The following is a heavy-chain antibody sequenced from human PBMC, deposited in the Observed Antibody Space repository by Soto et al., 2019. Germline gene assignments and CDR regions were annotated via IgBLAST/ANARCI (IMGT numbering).Heavy chain of an antibody. CDR3: ARDIVVVVAALPPMDV. V-gene: IGHV1-18*01. J-gene: IGHJ6*04. Sequence: ASVKVSCKASGYTFTSYGISWVRRAPGQGLEWMGWISAYNGNTNYAQKLQGRVTMTTDTSTSTAYMELRSLRSDDTAVYYCARDIVVVVAALPPMDVWGKGTTVTVSS. CDR1: GYTFTSYG. CDR2: ISAYNGNT. D-gene: IGHD2-15*01.